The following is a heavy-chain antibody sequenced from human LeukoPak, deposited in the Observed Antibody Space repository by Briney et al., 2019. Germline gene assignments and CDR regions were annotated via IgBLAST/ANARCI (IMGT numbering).Heavy chain of an antibody. CDR2: IYPGDSDT. Sequence: GESLKISCKGSGYSFTSYWIGWVRPVPGKGLEWMGIIYPGDSDTRYSPSFQGQVTISADKSISTAYLQWSSLKASDTAMYYCARAYSSSISTRYYYYYYMDVWGKGTTVTVSS. CDR1: GYSFTSYW. D-gene: IGHD6-6*01. V-gene: IGHV5-51*01. J-gene: IGHJ6*03. CDR3: ARAYSSSISTRYYYYYYMDV.